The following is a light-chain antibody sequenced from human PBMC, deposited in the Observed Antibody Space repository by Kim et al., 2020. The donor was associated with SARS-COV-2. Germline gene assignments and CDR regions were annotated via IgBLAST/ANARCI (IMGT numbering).Light chain of an antibody. CDR2: AAS. CDR1: QDIANS. V-gene: IGKV1-27*01. Sequence: ASVGDRVTITCRANQDIANSLAWYQQKPGKVPKVLIYAASTLQSGVPSRFSGSGSGTEFTLTIGSLQTEDFATYYCQKYNSAPWTFGPGTKVDIK. J-gene: IGKJ1*01. CDR3: QKYNSAPWT.